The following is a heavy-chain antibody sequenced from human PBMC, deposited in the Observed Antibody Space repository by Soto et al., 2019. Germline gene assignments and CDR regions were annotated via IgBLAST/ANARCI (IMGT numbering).Heavy chain of an antibody. CDR1: GGSISSGDFY. CDR2: ISYSGST. D-gene: IGHD3-3*01. J-gene: IGHJ6*03. Sequence: PSETLSLTCAVSGGSISSGDFYWSWIRQHPGEGLEWIGYISYSGSTYYNPSLKSRITISVDTSKNQFSLTLSSVTAADTAVYYCARTIFGVVIVRYYDYLDVWGQGTTVTVSS. V-gene: IGHV4-31*11. CDR3: ARTIFGVVIVRYYDYLDV.